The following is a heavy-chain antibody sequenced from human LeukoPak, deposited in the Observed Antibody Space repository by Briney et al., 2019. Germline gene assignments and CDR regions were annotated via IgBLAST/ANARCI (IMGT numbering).Heavy chain of an antibody. J-gene: IGHJ6*02. D-gene: IGHD3-3*01. CDR1: GGTFSSYA. Sequence: ASVKVSCKASGGTFSSYAISWVRQAPGQGLEWMGWMNPNSGNTGYAQKFQGRVTMTRNTSISTAYMELSSLRSEDTAVYYCARGLVERGSSYYAYYYYNGMDVWGQGTTVTVSS. V-gene: IGHV1-8*02. CDR3: ARGLVERGSSYYAYYYYNGMDV. CDR2: MNPNSGNT.